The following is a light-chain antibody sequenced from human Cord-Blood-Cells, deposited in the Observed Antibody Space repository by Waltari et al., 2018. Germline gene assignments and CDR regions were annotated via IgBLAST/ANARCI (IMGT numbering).Light chain of an antibody. J-gene: IGKJ2*01. Sequence: DIQMTQSPSSLSASVGDRVTITCRASQSISSYLNWYQQKPGKAPKLLIYAASSLQSGVPSRFSGSGSGTDCTLTSSSLQPEDFATYYCQQSYSTPRTFGQGTKLEIK. V-gene: IGKV1-39*01. CDR2: AAS. CDR1: QSISSY. CDR3: QQSYSTPRT.